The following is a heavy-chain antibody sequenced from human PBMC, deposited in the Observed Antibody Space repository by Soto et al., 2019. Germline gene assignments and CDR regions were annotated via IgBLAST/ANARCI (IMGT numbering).Heavy chain of an antibody. V-gene: IGHV4-39*01. Sequence: SETLSLTCTVSGGSISGSSYYWGWIRQPPGKGLEWIGDINYSGSTNYNPSLKSRVTISVDTSKNQFSLKLSSVTAADTAVYYCARSGYYDYWGQGTLVTVSS. CDR2: INYSGST. CDR3: ARSGYYDY. J-gene: IGHJ4*02. CDR1: GGSISGSSYY. D-gene: IGHD3-22*01.